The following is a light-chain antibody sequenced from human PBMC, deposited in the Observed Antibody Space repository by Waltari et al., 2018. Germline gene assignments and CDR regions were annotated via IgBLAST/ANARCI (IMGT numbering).Light chain of an antibody. J-gene: IGLJ2*01. CDR2: EVN. Sequence: ALTQPPSASGSPGQSVTISCTGTINDIGAYKYVSWYQQHPGKAPKLKIFEVNKLPPGVPDGFAAAKAGNTAYLTVSGLQADDEADYYCLSYAGNYRVALGGGTRVTVV. CDR1: INDIGAYKY. CDR3: LSYAGNYRVA. V-gene: IGLV2-8*01.